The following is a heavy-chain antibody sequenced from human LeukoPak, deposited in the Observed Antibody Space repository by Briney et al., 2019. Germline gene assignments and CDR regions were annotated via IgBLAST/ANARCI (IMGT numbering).Heavy chain of an antibody. J-gene: IGHJ4*02. CDR3: ARVRSGYSHENYFDY. Sequence: GGSLRLSCAASGFTFSNYEMNWVRQAPGKGLEWVSYISSSGSTIYYADSVKGRFTISRDNAKDSLYLQMNSLRAEDTAVYYYARVRSGYSHENYFDYWGQGTLVTVSS. CDR1: GFTFSNYE. D-gene: IGHD5-18*01. V-gene: IGHV3-48*03. CDR2: ISSSGSTI.